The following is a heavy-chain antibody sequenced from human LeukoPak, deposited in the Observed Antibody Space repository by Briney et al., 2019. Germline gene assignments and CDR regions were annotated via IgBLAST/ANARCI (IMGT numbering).Heavy chain of an antibody. CDR3: ARDRGGYCSGGSCYFDY. V-gene: IGHV1-18*01. Sequence: ASVKVSCKASGYTFTSYGISWVRQAPGQGLEWMGWISADNGHTNYAQKFQGRVTITADESTSTAYMELSSLRSEDTAVYYCARDRGGYCSGGSCYFDYWGQGTLVTVSS. J-gene: IGHJ4*02. CDR1: GYTFTSYG. D-gene: IGHD2-15*01. CDR2: ISADNGHT.